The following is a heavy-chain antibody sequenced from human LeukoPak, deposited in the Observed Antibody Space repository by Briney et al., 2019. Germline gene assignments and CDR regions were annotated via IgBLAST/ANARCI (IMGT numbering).Heavy chain of an antibody. Sequence: PGRSLRLSCAASVFTFSDHGMHWVRQAPGKGLEWVAIIWYNGSKKYYAESVKGRFTISRDNSKNTLYLQMSSLRAEDTAVYYCATDPYGSGDGYFDYWGQGTLVTVSS. CDR3: ATDPYGSGDGYFDY. V-gene: IGHV3-33*08. CDR1: VFTFSDHG. J-gene: IGHJ4*02. CDR2: IWYNGSKK. D-gene: IGHD3-10*01.